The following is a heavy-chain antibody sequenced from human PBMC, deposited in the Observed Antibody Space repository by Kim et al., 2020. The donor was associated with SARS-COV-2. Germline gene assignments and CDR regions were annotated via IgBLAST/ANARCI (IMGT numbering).Heavy chain of an antibody. D-gene: IGHD6-13*01. V-gene: IGHV3-74*01. J-gene: IGHJ4*02. CDR3: ASEEVGQQLVRGPVDY. Sequence: SVKGRFTISRDNAHNTLYLQMNSLRAEDTAVYYCASEEVGQQLVRGPVDYWGQGTLVTVSS.